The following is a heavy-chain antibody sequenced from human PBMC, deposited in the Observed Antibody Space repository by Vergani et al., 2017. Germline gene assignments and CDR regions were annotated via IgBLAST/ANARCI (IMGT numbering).Heavy chain of an antibody. V-gene: IGHV4-59*01. CDR2: IYYSGST. CDR3: ARPVDTAMGWAHFDY. Sequence: QVQLPESGPGLVKPSQTLSLTCTVSGGSISSYYWSWIRQPPGKGLEWIGYIYYSGSTNYNPSLKSRVTISVDTSKNQFSLKLSSVTAADTAMYYCARPVDTAMGWAHFDYWGQGTLVTVSS. CDR1: GGSISSYY. J-gene: IGHJ4*02. D-gene: IGHD5-18*01.